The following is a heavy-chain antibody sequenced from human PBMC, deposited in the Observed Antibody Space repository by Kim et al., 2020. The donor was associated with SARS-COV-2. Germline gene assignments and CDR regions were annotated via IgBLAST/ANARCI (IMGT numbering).Heavy chain of an antibody. D-gene: IGHD3-10*01. V-gene: IGHV4-34*01. CDR2: INHGGST. CDR1: GGSFSGYY. Sequence: SETLSLTCAVYGGSFSGYYWSWILQPPGKGLEWIGEINHGGSTNYNPSLKSRVTISVDTSKNQFSLKLSSVTAADTAVYYCARGYYYGSGSYYRYYYYG. CDR3: ARGYYYGSGSYYRYYYYG. J-gene: IGHJ6*01.